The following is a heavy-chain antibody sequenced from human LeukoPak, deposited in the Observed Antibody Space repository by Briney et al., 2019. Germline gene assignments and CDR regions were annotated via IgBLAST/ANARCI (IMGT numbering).Heavy chain of an antibody. V-gene: IGHV1-24*01. CDR3: ATAFVDSSGYYYQWFDP. Sequence: AASVKVSCKFSGYTLTELSMHWVRQAPGKGLEWMGGFDPEDGETIYAQKFQGRVTMTEDTSTDTAYMELSSLRSEDTAVYYCATAFVDSSGYYYQWFDPWGQGTLVTVSS. D-gene: IGHD3-22*01. CDR1: GYTLTELS. CDR2: FDPEDGET. J-gene: IGHJ5*02.